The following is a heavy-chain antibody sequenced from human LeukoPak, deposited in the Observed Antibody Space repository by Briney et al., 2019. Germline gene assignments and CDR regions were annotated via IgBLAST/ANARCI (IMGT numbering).Heavy chain of an antibody. Sequence: AGRSLTLSRAASGFTFSNDWMSWVRQAPGKGLGWVANIKQDGSDKNYVDSMKSRFTNSRYNAKNSLYLQMNSLRAEDTAVYYCTRFGRSSSGYWGQGTLVTVSS. V-gene: IGHV3-7*01. CDR1: GFTFSNDW. J-gene: IGHJ4*02. CDR2: IKQDGSDK. D-gene: IGHD3-16*01. CDR3: TRFGRSSSGY.